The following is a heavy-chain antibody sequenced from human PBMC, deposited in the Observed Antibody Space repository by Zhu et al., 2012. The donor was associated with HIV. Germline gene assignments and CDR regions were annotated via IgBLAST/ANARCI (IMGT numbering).Heavy chain of an antibody. CDR1: GGSISSGDYY. CDR3: ASRYCSNTSCYAEYFQH. D-gene: IGHD2-2*01. CDR2: IYYSGST. J-gene: IGHJ1*01. V-gene: IGHV4-30-4*08. Sequence: QVQLQESGPGLVKPSQTLSLTCTVSGGSISSGDYYWSWIRQPPGKGLEWIGYIYYSGSTYYNPSLKSRVTISVDTSKNQFSLKLSSVTAADTAVYYCASRYCSNTSCYAEYFQHWGQGTLVTVSS.